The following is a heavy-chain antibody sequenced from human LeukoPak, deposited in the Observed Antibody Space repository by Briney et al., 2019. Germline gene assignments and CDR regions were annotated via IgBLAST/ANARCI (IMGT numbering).Heavy chain of an antibody. Sequence: SETLSLTYTVSGGSISSYYWSWIRQPAGKGLEWIGRIYTSGSTNYNPSLKSRVTMSVDTSKNQFSLKLSSVTAADTAVYYCARLVQPSSLGAFDIWGQGTMVTVSS. CDR3: ARLVQPSSLGAFDI. CDR2: IYTSGST. CDR1: GGSISSYY. J-gene: IGHJ3*02. V-gene: IGHV4-4*07. D-gene: IGHD4/OR15-4a*01.